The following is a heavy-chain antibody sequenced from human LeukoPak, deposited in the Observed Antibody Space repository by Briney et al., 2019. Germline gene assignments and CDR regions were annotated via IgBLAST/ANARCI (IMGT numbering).Heavy chain of an antibody. CDR2: INPDGNRS. CDR3: TRGPAD. CDR1: GFTFSSNW. Sequence: GGSLRLSCAASGFTFSSNWMHWVRQAPGKGLVWVAKINPDGNRSDYVDSVKGRFTISRDNAKNTLYLQMDSLKAEDTAAYYCTRGPADWGQGTLVIVSS. J-gene: IGHJ1*01. V-gene: IGHV3-74*01.